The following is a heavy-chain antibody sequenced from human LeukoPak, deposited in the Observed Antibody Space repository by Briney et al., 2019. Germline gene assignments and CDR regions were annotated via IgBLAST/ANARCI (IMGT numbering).Heavy chain of an antibody. D-gene: IGHD6-19*01. CDR1: GYTFTGYY. CDR3: ARAGYSSGWFKGDFDY. J-gene: IGHJ4*02. V-gene: IGHV1-2*02. CDR2: ISPNSGGT. Sequence: GASVKVSCKASGYTFTGYYIHWLRQAPGQGLEWMGWISPNSGGTNFAQKFQGRVTMTRDTSISTAYMELSSLRSEDTAVYYCARAGYSSGWFKGDFDYWGQGTLVTVSS.